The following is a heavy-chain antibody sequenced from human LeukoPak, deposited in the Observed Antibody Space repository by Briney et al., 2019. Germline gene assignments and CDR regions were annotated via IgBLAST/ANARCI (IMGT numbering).Heavy chain of an antibody. D-gene: IGHD6-6*01. CDR2: IYHSGST. V-gene: IGHV4-59*01. Sequence: SETLSLTCTVSSGSISTYYWNWIRQPPGKGLEWIGYIYHSGSTNYNPSLQSRVTISVDTSKNQFSLNLNSVTAADTAVYYCARGGAARLHFQNWGQGTLVTVSS. CDR3: ARGGAARLHFQN. J-gene: IGHJ1*01. CDR1: SGSISTYY.